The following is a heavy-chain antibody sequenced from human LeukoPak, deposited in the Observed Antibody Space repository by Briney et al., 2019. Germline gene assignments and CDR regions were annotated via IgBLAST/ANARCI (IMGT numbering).Heavy chain of an antibody. Sequence: GGSLRLSCAASGFTVSSNYMSWVRQAPGKGLEWVSVIYTGGDTYYADSVKGRFSISRDNSKNTLYLQMNTLRAEDTAVYYCARASGYSGYDPFDFWGQETPVTVSS. V-gene: IGHV3-53*01. CDR2: IYTGGDT. D-gene: IGHD5-12*01. J-gene: IGHJ4*02. CDR3: ARASGYSGYDPFDF. CDR1: GFTVSSNY.